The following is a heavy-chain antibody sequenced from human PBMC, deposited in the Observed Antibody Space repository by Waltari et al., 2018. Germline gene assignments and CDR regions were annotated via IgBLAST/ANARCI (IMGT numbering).Heavy chain of an antibody. Sequence: LREAGPGLLKPSETLSLTCSVSGASPWELTNYWAWIRQPPGKGLEWIGNIDYHEGATRYSPSLEGRATMSLDRSGQQFALRLTSVSAADTAVYFCARHKNDSPDAFDFGGPGTMVTVS. CDR3: ARHKNDSPDAFDF. CDR1: GASPWELTNY. J-gene: IGHJ3*01. D-gene: IGHD1-1*01. CDR2: IDYHEGAT. V-gene: IGHV4-39*01.